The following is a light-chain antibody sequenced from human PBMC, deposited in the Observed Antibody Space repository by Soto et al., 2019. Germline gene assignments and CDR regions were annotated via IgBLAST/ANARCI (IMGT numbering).Light chain of an antibody. CDR3: QQYYYWWT. Sequence: EIVMTQSPATLSVSPGERATLSCRASESISSHLAWYQQKPGQAPRLLIYEASTRATGISARFSGSGSRTESTLTISTLQSKDFAVYYFQQYYYWWTFGQGTRVEIK. J-gene: IGKJ1*01. V-gene: IGKV3-15*01. CDR2: EAS. CDR1: ESISSH.